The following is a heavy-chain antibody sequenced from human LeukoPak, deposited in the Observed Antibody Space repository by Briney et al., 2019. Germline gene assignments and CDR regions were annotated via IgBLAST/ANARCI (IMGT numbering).Heavy chain of an antibody. D-gene: IGHD4-23*01. CDR2: VSSSSSTI. CDR1: RFTFSTYG. V-gene: IGHV3-48*01. Sequence: PGGSLRLSCTASRFTFSTYGMNWVRQAPGKGLEWVSYVSSSSSTIYYADSVKGRFTISRDNAKNTLYLQMNSLRVEDTAVYYCAKRVTTVEPSVVDVWGQGTAVTVSS. CDR3: AKRVTTVEPSVVDV. J-gene: IGHJ6*02.